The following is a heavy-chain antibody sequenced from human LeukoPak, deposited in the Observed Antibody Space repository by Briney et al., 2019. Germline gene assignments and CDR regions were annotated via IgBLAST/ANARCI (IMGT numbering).Heavy chain of an antibody. CDR1: GYTFTSYA. V-gene: IGHV1-3*01. CDR3: ARVSSGWHGYLDH. J-gene: IGHJ4*02. Sequence: ASVKVSCKASGYTFTSYAIHWVRQAPGQRLEWMGWINAGNGNATYTQKFQDRVTFTRDTSASTAYMDLSSLRSEDTAVYYCARVSSGWHGYLDHWGQGTPVTVYS. D-gene: IGHD6-25*01. CDR2: INAGNGNA.